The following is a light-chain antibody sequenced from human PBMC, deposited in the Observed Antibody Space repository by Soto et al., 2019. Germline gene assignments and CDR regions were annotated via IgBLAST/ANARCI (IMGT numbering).Light chain of an antibody. V-gene: IGKV3-11*01. Sequence: EIVLTQSPATLSLSPGEIATLSCRASQSVSSYLAWYQQKPGQAPRLLIYDASNRATGIPARFSGSGSGTDFTLTISSLEPEDFAVYYCQQRSNWPINCGQGTRLEI. CDR1: QSVSSY. CDR2: DAS. J-gene: IGKJ5*01. CDR3: QQRSNWPIN.